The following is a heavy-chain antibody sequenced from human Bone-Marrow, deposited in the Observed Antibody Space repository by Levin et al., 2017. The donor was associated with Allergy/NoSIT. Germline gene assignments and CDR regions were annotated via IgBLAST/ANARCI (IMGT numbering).Heavy chain of an antibody. CDR2: ISSRSSHI. J-gene: IGHJ3*02. D-gene: IGHD5-18*01. CDR1: GFSFNNYS. CDR3: ARAKQGYIYDPFDM. Sequence: GGSLRLSCAASGFSFNNYSMNWVRQAPGKGLEWVSSISSRSSHIYYVESVEGRFTISRDNAKSSLFLQMNSQRAEDTAVYYCARAKQGYIYDPFDMWGQGTLVTVSS. V-gene: IGHV3-21*01.